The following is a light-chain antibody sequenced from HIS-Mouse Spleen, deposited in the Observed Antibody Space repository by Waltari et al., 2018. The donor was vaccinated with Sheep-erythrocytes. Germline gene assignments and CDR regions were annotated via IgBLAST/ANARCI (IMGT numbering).Light chain of an antibody. V-gene: IGLV2-11*01. CDR2: DVS. J-gene: IGLJ1*01. CDR1: SSDVGGYNY. Sequence: QSALTQPRSVSGSPGQSVTISCTGTSSDVGGYNYVHWYQQHPGKAPKLMIYDVSKRPSGVPDRFSGSKSGNTASLTISGLQAEDEADYYCCSYAGSYNHVFGTGTKVTVL. CDR3: CSYAGSYNHV.